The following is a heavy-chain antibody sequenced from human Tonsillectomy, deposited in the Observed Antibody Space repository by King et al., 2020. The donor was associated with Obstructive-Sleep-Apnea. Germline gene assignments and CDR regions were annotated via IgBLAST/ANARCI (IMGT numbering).Heavy chain of an antibody. Sequence: VQLVESGGGLVQPGGSLRLSCVASGFTFSTYSMNWVRQAPGKGLEWISHISSSSSTTYYADSVKGRFTISRDNAKNSLYLQMNSLRAEDTAVYYCVNNYDYRSGYYPYGMDVWGQGTTVTVSS. V-gene: IGHV3-48*04. CDR2: ISSSSSTT. CDR3: VNNYDYRSGYYPYGMDV. CDR1: GFTFSTYS. J-gene: IGHJ6*02. D-gene: IGHD3-3*01.